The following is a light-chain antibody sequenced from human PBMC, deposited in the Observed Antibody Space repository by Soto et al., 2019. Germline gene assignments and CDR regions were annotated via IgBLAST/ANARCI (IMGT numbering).Light chain of an antibody. CDR2: DVS. J-gene: IGLJ1*01. CDR1: SSDVGGYNY. CDR3: SSYTSSSTLV. V-gene: IGLV2-14*01. Sequence: QSVLTQRASVSGSPGQSITISCTGTSSDVGGYNYVSWYQQHPGKAPKLMIYDVSNRPSGVSNRFSGSKSGNTASLTISGLQAEDEADYYCSSYTSSSTLVFVTGTKVTVL.